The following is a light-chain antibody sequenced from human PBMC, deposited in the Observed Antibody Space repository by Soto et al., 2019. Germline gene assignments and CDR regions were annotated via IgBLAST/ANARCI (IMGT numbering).Light chain of an antibody. Sequence: DIQMNQSPSSLSASVGDRVTITCRASQSINKYINWYQQKPGKAPNLLINGASSLQSGVPSRFSGSGSGTDFTLTISNPQPEEFATYYCQQTYSTPFTFGPGTKVDIK. CDR1: QSINKY. CDR3: QQTYSTPFT. J-gene: IGKJ3*01. CDR2: GAS. V-gene: IGKV1-39*01.